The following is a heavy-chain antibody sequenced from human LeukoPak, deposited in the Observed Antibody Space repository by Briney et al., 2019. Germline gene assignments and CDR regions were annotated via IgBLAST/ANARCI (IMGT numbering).Heavy chain of an antibody. D-gene: IGHD1/OR15-1a*01. Sequence: GGSLRLSCAASGFTFSTFAMNWVRQAPGKGLEWVSSISSSSSYIYYADSVKGRFTISRDNAKNSLYLQMNSLRAEDTAVYYCARHPGHEQGFDYWGQGTLVTVSS. V-gene: IGHV3-21*01. CDR1: GFTFSTFA. CDR3: ARHPGHEQGFDY. CDR2: ISSSSSYI. J-gene: IGHJ4*02.